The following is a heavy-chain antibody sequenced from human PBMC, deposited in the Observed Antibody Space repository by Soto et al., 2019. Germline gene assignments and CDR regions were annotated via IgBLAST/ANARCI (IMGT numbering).Heavy chain of an antibody. CDR2: MNPNSGNT. CDR1: GYTFTSYD. J-gene: IGHJ4*02. CDR3: ARGMKPAAIFSNFDS. D-gene: IGHD2-2*01. V-gene: IGHV1-8*01. Sequence: QVQLVQSGAEVKKPGASVKVSCKASGYTFTSYDINWVRQAPGQGLEWMGWMNPNSGNTGDARKFLGIITMTRDTSTGTAYMELRSLRSDDTAVYYCARGMKPAAIFSNFDSWGQGTLVTISS.